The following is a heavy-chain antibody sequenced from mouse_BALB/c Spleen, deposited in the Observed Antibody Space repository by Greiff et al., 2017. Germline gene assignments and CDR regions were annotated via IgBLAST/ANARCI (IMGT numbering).Heavy chain of an antibody. D-gene: IGHD1-1*01. V-gene: IGHV1-80*01. CDR3: ARGDYGSFYAMDY. CDR2: IYPGDGDT. CDR1: GYAFSSYW. Sequence: QVQLKESGAELVRPGSSVKISCKASGYAFSSYWMNWVKQRPGQGLEWIGQIYPGDGDTNYNGRFKGKATLTADKSSSTAYMQLSSLTSEDSAVYFCARGDYGSFYAMDYWGQGTSVTVSS. J-gene: IGHJ4*01.